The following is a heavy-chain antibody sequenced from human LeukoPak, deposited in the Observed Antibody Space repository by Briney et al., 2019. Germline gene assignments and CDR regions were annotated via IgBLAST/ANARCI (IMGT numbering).Heavy chain of an antibody. J-gene: IGHJ5*02. Sequence: GASVKVSCKASGYTFTGYYMHWVRQAPGQGLEWMGRINPNSGGTNYAQKFQGRVTMTRDTSISTAYMELSRLRSDDTAVYYCARDFGSELLYLWFDPWGQGTLVTVSS. CDR1: GYTFTGYY. CDR3: ARDFGSELLYLWFDP. CDR2: INPNSGGT. V-gene: IGHV1-2*06. D-gene: IGHD3-10*01.